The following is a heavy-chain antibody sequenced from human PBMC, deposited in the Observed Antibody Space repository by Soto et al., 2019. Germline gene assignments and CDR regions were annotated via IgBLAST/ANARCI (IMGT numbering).Heavy chain of an antibody. D-gene: IGHD3-3*02. Sequence: SETLSLTGAVSGGSISSGGYSRSWIRRPPGKGPEWIGYIYHSGSTYYNPSLKSRVTISVDRSKNQFSLKLSSVTAADTAVYYCARGAFDLPFDYWGQGTLVTVSS. V-gene: IGHV4-30-2*01. CDR1: GGSISSGGYS. CDR3: ARGAFDLPFDY. J-gene: IGHJ4*02. CDR2: IYHSGST.